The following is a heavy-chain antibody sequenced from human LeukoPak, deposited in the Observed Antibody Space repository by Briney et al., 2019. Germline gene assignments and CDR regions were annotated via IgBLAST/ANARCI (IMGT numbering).Heavy chain of an antibody. CDR2: IIPIFGTA. D-gene: IGHD2-15*01. V-gene: IGHV1-69*05. J-gene: IGHJ5*02. Sequence: SVEVSCKASGGTFSSYAISWVRQAPGQGLEWMGGIIPIFGTANYAQRFQGRVTITTDESTSTAYMELSSLRSEDTAVYYCARDRVWDDCSGGSCFEGGNWFDPWGQGTLVTVSS. CDR1: GGTFSSYA. CDR3: ARDRVWDDCSGGSCFEGGNWFDP.